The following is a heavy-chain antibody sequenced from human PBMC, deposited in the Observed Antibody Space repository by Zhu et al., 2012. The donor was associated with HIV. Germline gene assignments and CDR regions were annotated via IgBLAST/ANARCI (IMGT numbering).Heavy chain of an antibody. CDR1: DGSIRSHY. CDR3: ARSRQRWLQYYHYGMDV. J-gene: IGHJ6*02. V-gene: IGHV4-59*11. Sequence: QVQLQESGPGLVKPSETLSLTCTVSDGSIRSHYWSWIRQPPGKGLEWIGDIYHSGSTNYNPSLKSRVTISVDTSKNQFSLKVRSVTAADTAVYYCARSRQRWLQYYHYGMDVWGQGDHSHRLL. CDR2: IYHSGST. D-gene: IGHD5-24*01.